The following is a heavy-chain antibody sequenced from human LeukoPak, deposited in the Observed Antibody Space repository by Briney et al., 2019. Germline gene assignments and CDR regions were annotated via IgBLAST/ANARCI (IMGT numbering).Heavy chain of an antibody. V-gene: IGHV4-59*12. Sequence: PSETLSLTCTVSGGSISSYYWSWIRQPPGKGLEWIGYIYYSGSTNYNPSLKSRVTISVDTSKNQFSLKLSSVTAADTAVYYCAREDPQYYYDSSGPLKYWGQGTLVTVSS. CDR1: GGSISSYY. CDR2: IYYSGST. CDR3: AREDPQYYYDSSGPLKY. D-gene: IGHD3-22*01. J-gene: IGHJ4*02.